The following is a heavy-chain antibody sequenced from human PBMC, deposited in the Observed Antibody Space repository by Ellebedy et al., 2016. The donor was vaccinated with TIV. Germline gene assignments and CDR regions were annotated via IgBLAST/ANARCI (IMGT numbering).Heavy chain of an antibody. CDR2: ISAYNGNT. Sequence: ASVKVSXKASGYTFTSYGISWVRQAPGQGLEWMGWISAYNGNTNYAQKLQGRVTMTTDTSTSTAYMELRSLRSDDTAVYYCARDCSSTSCYEYYYYGMDVWGQGTTVTVSS. CDR1: GYTFTSYG. D-gene: IGHD2-2*01. CDR3: ARDCSSTSCYEYYYYGMDV. V-gene: IGHV1-18*01. J-gene: IGHJ6*02.